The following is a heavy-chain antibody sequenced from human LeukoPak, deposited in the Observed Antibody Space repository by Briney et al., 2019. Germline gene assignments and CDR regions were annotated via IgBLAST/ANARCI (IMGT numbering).Heavy chain of an antibody. J-gene: IGHJ4*02. V-gene: IGHV1-58*01. D-gene: IGHD3-10*01. CDR1: RFTFSSPT. Sequence: ASVKVSCKASRFTFSSPTVQWVRQARGQRLEWIGWIVVGSGYTNYAQRFQERVTFTGDMSTGTVYMELSSLRSEDAAVYYCAVARGLTDPLDFWGQGTLVTVSS. CDR2: IVVGSGYT. CDR3: AVARGLTDPLDF.